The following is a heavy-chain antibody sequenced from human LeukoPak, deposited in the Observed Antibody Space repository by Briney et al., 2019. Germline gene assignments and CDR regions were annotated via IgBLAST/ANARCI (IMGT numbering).Heavy chain of an antibody. CDR3: ARGGGITMIVVVTAPFDY. D-gene: IGHD3-22*01. J-gene: IGHJ4*02. CDR1: GGSFSGYY. V-gene: IGHV4-34*01. Sequence: SETLSLTCAVYGGSFSGYYWSWIRQPPGKGLEWIGEINHSGSTNYNPSLKSRVTISVDTSKNQFSLKLSSVTVADTAVYYCARGGGITMIVVVTAPFDYWGQGTLVTVSS. CDR2: INHSGST.